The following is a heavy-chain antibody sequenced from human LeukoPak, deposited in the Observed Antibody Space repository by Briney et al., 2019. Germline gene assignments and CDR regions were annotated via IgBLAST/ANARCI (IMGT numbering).Heavy chain of an antibody. J-gene: IGHJ3*02. D-gene: IGHD3-10*01. V-gene: IGHV3-74*01. CDR3: AREYYGSGRGDAFDI. CDR1: GFTFSSHW. Sequence: AGGSLRLSCAASGFTFSSHWMHWVRQAPEKGLVGVAHINADGSGTYYAASVKGRFTISRDNSKNTLYLQMNSLRAEDTAVYYCAREYYGSGRGDAFDIWGQGTMVTVSS. CDR2: INADGSGT.